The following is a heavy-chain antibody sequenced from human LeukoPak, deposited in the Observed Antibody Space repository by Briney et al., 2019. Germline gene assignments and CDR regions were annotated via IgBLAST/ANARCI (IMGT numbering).Heavy chain of an antibody. CDR3: ANGDGLNDRFYDY. J-gene: IGHJ4*02. CDR2: ISGSGGST. Sequence: GGSLRLSCAASGFTFSSYAMSWVRQAPGKGLEWVSAISGSGGSTYYADSMKGRFTISRDNSKNTLYLQMNSLRAEDTAVYYCANGDGLNDRFYDYWGQGTLVTVSS. CDR1: GFTFSSYA. V-gene: IGHV3-23*01. D-gene: IGHD1-1*01.